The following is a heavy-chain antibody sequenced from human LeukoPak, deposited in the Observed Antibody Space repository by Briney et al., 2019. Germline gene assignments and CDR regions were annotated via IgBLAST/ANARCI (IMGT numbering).Heavy chain of an antibody. CDR3: ARARMIFGVVTIPDYFYY. Sequence: SETLSLTCSVSGGSISSSNYYWGWIRQPPGKGLEWIGSIYYSGNTYYSPSLKSRVTISVDTSKNQFSLKLSSVTAADTAVYYCARARMIFGVVTIPDYFYYWGQGTLVTVSS. D-gene: IGHD3-3*01. CDR1: GGSISSSNYY. CDR2: IYYSGNT. V-gene: IGHV4-39*01. J-gene: IGHJ4*02.